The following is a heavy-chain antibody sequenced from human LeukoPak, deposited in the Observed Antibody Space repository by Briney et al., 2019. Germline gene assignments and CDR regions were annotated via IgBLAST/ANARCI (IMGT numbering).Heavy chain of an antibody. J-gene: IGHJ3*02. CDR2: IIPILGIA. CDR1: GGTFSSYT. CDR3: ARTLGYPASDAAFDI. D-gene: IGHD5-18*01. Sequence: SVKVSCKASGGTFSSYTISWVRQAPGQGLEWMGRIIPILGIATYAQKFQGRVTITADKSTSTAYMELSSLRSEDTAVYYCARTLGYPASDAAFDIWGQGTMVTVSS. V-gene: IGHV1-69*02.